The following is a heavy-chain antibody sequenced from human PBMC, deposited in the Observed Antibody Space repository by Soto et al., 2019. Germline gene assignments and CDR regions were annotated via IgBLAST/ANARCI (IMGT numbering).Heavy chain of an antibody. J-gene: IGHJ4*01. Sequence: QVQLVQSGAEVKKPGASVKVSCKTSGYTFTRYDINWVRQAIGQGLEWMGWMNPKSGYTGSAQRFQGRITMTRDTSISTAYMELSSLRSEDTAMYYCARTDGDLDYWGQGTLVTVSS. V-gene: IGHV1-8*01. CDR3: ARTDGDLDY. CDR2: MNPKSGYT. CDR1: GYTFTRYD. D-gene: IGHD4-17*01.